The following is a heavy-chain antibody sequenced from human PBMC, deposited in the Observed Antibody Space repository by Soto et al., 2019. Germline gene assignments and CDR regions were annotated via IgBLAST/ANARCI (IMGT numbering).Heavy chain of an antibody. D-gene: IGHD6-25*01. CDR3: ARLGSSAYYYYYGMDV. CDR2: IDPSDSYT. J-gene: IGHJ6*02. CDR1: GYSFTSYW. V-gene: IGHV5-10-1*01. Sequence: GESLKISCKGSGYSFTSYWISWVRQMPGKGLEWMGRIDPSDSYTNYSPSFQGHVTISADKSINTAYLQWSSLKASDTAMYYCARLGSSAYYYYYGMDVWGQGTTVTV.